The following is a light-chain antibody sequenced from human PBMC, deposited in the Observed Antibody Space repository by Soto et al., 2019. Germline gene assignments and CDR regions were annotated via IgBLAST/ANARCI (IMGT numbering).Light chain of an antibody. CDR1: QSVSSSY. J-gene: IGKJ1*01. Sequence: EIVLSQSPGTLSLSPGERATLSCRASQSVSSSYLVWHQQKPGQAPRLLIYAASRRATGIPDRLSGSGSGTDFTLTISRLEPEDFAVYYCQQYGSSPWTFGQGTKVDIK. CDR2: AAS. V-gene: IGKV3-20*01. CDR3: QQYGSSPWT.